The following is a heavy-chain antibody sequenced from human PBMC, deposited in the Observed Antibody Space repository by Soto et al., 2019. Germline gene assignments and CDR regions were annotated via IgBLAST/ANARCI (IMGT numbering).Heavy chain of an antibody. CDR2: ISSSSSYI. Sequence: EVQLVESGGGLVQPGGSLRLSCAASGFTFSSYSMNWVRQAPGKGLEWVSSISSSSSYIYYADSVKGRFTISRDNAKNSLYLQMNSLRAEDTAVYYCARDQTGELEWLFSTHTHPQYNWFDPWGQGTLVTVSS. CDR1: GFTFSSYS. CDR3: ARDQTGELEWLFSTHTHPQYNWFDP. V-gene: IGHV3-21*01. D-gene: IGHD3-3*01. J-gene: IGHJ5*02.